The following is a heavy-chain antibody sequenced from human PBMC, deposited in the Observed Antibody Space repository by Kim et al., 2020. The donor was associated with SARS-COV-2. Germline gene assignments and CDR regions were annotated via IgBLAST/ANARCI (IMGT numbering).Heavy chain of an antibody. Sequence: SVKVSCKASGGTFSSYAISWVRQAPGQGLEWMGGIIPIFGTANYAQKFQGRVTITADESTSTAYMELSSLRSEDTAVYYCASGYYVAQGKSDAFDIWGQGTMVTVSS. V-gene: IGHV1-69*13. CDR3: ASGYYVAQGKSDAFDI. CDR2: IIPIFGTA. CDR1: GGTFSSYA. D-gene: IGHD1-26*01. J-gene: IGHJ3*02.